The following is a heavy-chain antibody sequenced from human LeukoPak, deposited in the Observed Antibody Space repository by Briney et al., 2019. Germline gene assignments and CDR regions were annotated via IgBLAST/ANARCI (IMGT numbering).Heavy chain of an antibody. CDR2: INHSGST. CDR1: GGSFSGYY. D-gene: IGHD2-21*01. V-gene: IGHV4-34*01. CDR3: ARISLSVPYYLLFDY. Sequence: SETLSLTCAVYGGSFSGYYWSWIRQPPGKGLEWIGEINHSGSTNYNPSLKSRVTISVDKSKNQFSLKLSSVTAADTAVYYCARISLSVPYYLLFDYWGQGTLVTVSS. J-gene: IGHJ4*02.